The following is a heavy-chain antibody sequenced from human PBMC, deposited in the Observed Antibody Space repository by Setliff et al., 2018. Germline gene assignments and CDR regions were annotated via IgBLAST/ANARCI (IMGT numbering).Heavy chain of an antibody. CDR2: IRSKAYGGTT. D-gene: IGHD3-3*01. CDR1: GFTFGDYA. CDR3: TRARSYYNFWSGPEGDY. V-gene: IGHV3-49*04. Sequence: PGGSLRLSCTASGFTFGDYAMSWVRQAPGKGLEWVGFIRSKAYGGTTEYAASVKGRFTISRYDSKSIAYLQMNSLKTEDTAVYYCTRARSYYNFWSGPEGDYWGQGTLVTVSS. J-gene: IGHJ4*02.